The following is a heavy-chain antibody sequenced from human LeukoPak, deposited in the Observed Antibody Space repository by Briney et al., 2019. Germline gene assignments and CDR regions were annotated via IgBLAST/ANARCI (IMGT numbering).Heavy chain of an antibody. CDR1: GFIVSDNY. CDR3: ARDHRDYYMDV. D-gene: IGHD1-14*01. Sequence: GGSLRLSCAASGFIVSDNYMSWVRQAPGKGLEWVSIIYDDAYYADSVKGRLTISRDSSKNTVYLQMNSLRAEDTALYYCARDHRDYYMDVWGKGTTVTVSS. V-gene: IGHV3-53*01. J-gene: IGHJ6*03. CDR2: IYDDA.